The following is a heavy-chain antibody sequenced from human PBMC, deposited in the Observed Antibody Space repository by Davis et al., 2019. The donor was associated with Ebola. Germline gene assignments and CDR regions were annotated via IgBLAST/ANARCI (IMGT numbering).Heavy chain of an antibody. CDR1: GFSFATYG. D-gene: IGHD6-19*01. Sequence: GESLKISCTGSGFSFATYGMNWVRQAPGKGLEWVSSIGGSGSKTFYADSVKGRFVVSRDNSKNTLYLQMNSLRAEDTAVYYCATGGAVAAIDYWGQGTLVTVSS. CDR2: IGGSGSKT. CDR3: ATGGAVAAIDY. V-gene: IGHV3-23*01. J-gene: IGHJ4*02.